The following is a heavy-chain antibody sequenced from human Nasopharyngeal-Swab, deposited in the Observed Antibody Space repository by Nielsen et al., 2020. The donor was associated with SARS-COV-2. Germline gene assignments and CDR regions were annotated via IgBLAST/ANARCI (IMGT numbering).Heavy chain of an antibody. V-gene: IGHV1-69*10. J-gene: IGHJ3*02. CDR1: GGTFSSYA. CDR2: IIPILGIA. CDR3: AREILRFLEWLLPDAFDI. D-gene: IGHD3-3*01. Sequence: SVTVSCKASGGTFSSYAISWVRQAPGQGLEWMGGIIPILGIANYAQKFQGRVTITADKSTSTAYMELSSLRSEDTAVYYCAREILRFLEWLLPDAFDIWGQGTMVTVSS.